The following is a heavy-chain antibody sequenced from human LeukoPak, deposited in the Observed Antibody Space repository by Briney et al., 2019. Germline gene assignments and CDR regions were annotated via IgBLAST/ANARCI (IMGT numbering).Heavy chain of an antibody. D-gene: IGHD6-13*01. CDR3: ASFSSSWHGNNWFDP. CDR1: GASITSSPYY. CDR2: ISYSGDT. Sequence: PSETLSLTCTVSGASITSSPYYWGWIRQPPEKGLEWIGTISYSGDTYYNPSLKSRVTISVDTSKNQFSLKLSSVTAADTAVYYCASFSSSWHGNNWFDPWGQGTLVTVSS. V-gene: IGHV4-39*07. J-gene: IGHJ5*02.